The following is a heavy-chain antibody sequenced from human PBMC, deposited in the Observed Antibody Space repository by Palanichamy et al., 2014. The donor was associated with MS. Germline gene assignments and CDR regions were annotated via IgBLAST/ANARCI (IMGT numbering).Heavy chain of an antibody. CDR1: GFTFSSYG. CDR2: ISYDGSNK. Sequence: QVQLVESGGGVVQPGRSLRPSCAASGFTFSSYGMHWVRQAPGKGLEWVAVISYDGSNKYYADSVKGRFTISRDNSKNTLYLQMNSLRAEDTAVYYCAKLIAVAAGETDYWGQGTLVTVSS. V-gene: IGHV3-30*18. CDR3: AKLIAVAAGETDY. J-gene: IGHJ4*02. D-gene: IGHD6-19*01.